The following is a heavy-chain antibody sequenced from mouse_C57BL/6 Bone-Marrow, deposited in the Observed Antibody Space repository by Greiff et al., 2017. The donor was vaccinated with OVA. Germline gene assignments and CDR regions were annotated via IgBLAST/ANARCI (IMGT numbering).Heavy chain of an antibody. V-gene: IGHV1-81*01. CDR2: IYPRSGNT. Sequence: VKLMESGAELARPGASVKLSCKASGYTFTSYGISWVKQRTGQGLEWIGEIYPRSGNTYYNEKFKGKATLTADKSSSTAYMELRSLTSEDSAVYFCANYEDYFDYWGQGTTLTVSS. J-gene: IGHJ2*01. D-gene: IGHD1-1*01. CDR3: ANYEDYFDY. CDR1: GYTFTSYG.